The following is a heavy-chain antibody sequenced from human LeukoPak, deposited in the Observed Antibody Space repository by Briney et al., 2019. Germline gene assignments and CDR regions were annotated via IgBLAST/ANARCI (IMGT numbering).Heavy chain of an antibody. V-gene: IGHV4-59*08. D-gene: IGHD1-1*01. CDR3: ARQNPPGSKNGWFDP. CDR1: GGSINSYY. Sequence: SETLSLTCTVSGGSINSYYWTWIRQPPAKGLEWIACIYYNGITNYKSSLESRLTISVDTSKNQFSLRLRSVTAADTAVYYCARQNPPGSKNGWFDPWGEGTLVTVSS. J-gene: IGHJ5*02. CDR2: IYYNGIT.